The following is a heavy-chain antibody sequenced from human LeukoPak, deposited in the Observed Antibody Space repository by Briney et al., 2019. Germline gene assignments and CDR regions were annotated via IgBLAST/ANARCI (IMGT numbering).Heavy chain of an antibody. Sequence: GGSLRLSCAASGFTFSSYAMHWVRQAPGKGLEWVAVISYDGSNKYYADSVKGRFTISRDNSENTLYLQMNSLRAEDTAVYYCARDRLNGYYTAYYFDYWGQGTLVTVSS. CDR3: ARDRLNGYYTAYYFDY. CDR1: GFTFSSYA. V-gene: IGHV3-30-3*01. J-gene: IGHJ4*02. D-gene: IGHD1-26*01. CDR2: ISYDGSNK.